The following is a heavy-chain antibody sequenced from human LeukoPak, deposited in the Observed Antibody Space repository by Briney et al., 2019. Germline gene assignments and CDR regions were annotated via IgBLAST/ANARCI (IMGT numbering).Heavy chain of an antibody. CDR2: INHSGST. Sequence: SETLSLTCAVYGGSFSGYYWSWIRQPPGKGLEWIGEINHSGSTNYNPALKSRVPIPVDTSKNQFSLKLSSVTAADTAVYYCARGRRVRGVIDYWGQGTLVTVSS. V-gene: IGHV4-34*01. CDR1: GGSFSGYY. CDR3: ARGRRVRGVIDY. D-gene: IGHD3-10*01. J-gene: IGHJ4*02.